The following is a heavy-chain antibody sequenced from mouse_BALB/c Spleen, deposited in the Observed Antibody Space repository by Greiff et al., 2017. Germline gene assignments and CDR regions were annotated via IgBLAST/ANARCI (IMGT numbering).Heavy chain of an antibody. D-gene: IGHD4-1*01. CDR3: ARHRTGGNYFDY. Sequence: EVQLQESGGGLVQPGGSLKLSCAASGFTFSSYTMSWVRQTPEKRLEWVAYISNGGGSTYYPDTVKGRFTISRDNAKNTLYLQMSSLKSEDTAMYYCARHRTGGNYFDYWGQGTTLTVSS. CDR2: ISNGGGST. J-gene: IGHJ2*01. CDR1: GFTFSSYT. V-gene: IGHV5-12-2*01.